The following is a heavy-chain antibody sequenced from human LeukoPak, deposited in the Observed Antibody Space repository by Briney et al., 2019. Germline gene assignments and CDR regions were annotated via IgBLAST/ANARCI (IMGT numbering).Heavy chain of an antibody. CDR3: AREYYYNSGA. D-gene: IGHD3-10*01. CDR2: IYSGGTT. Sequence: GGSLRLSCAASGFTFSGYVMSWVRQAPGKGLEWVSVIYSGGTTYYADSVEGRFTMSRDNSKNTVYLQMNGLRVEDTAVYYCAREYYYNSGAWGQGTMVTVSS. CDR1: GFTFSGYV. J-gene: IGHJ3*01. V-gene: IGHV3-66*01.